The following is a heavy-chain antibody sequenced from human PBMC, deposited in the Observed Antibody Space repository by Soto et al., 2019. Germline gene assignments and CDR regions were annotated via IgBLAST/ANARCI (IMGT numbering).Heavy chain of an antibody. Sequence: SETLSLGCTVSGGSTSGDNYWSWNRQPPGKGRGWIGHIYYSGNTDYNPSLKGRVAISIDTSKNQFSLKLSAVTAADTAVYFCAREGGEWSDGLDYFDSWGQGSLVTVS. CDR3: AREGGEWSDGLDYFDS. D-gene: IGHD3-3*01. J-gene: IGHJ4*02. V-gene: IGHV4-30-4*01. CDR1: GGSTSGDNY. CDR2: IYYSGNT.